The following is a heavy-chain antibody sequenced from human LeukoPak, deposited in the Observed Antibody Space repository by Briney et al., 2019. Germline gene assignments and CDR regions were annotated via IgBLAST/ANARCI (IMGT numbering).Heavy chain of an antibody. CDR2: FDPEDGET. CDR1: GYTLTELS. Sequence: ASVKVSCKVSGYTLTELSMHWLRQAPGKGLEWMGGFDPEDGETIYAQKFQGRVTMTEDTSTDTAYMELSSLRSWNTTMYFCATAVYSSASSPCIDPWGQGTLVTVSS. CDR3: ATAVYSSASSPCIDP. J-gene: IGHJ5*02. V-gene: IGHV1-24*01. D-gene: IGHD6-6*01.